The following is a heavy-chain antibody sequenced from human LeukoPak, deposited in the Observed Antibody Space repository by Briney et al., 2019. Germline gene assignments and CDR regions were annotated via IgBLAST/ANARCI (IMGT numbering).Heavy chain of an antibody. Sequence: PSETLSLTCTVPGGYISSYYWSWIRQPPGKGLEWIGYIYYSGSTNYNPSLRSRVTISVDTSKNQFSLKLSSVTAADTAVYYCARARGRYSYGEYHFDYWGQGTLVTVSS. CDR1: GGYISSYY. J-gene: IGHJ4*02. V-gene: IGHV4-59*01. CDR2: IYYSGST. D-gene: IGHD5-18*01. CDR3: ARARGRYSYGEYHFDY.